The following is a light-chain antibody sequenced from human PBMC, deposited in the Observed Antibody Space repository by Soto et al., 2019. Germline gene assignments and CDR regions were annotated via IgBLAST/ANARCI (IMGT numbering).Light chain of an antibody. J-gene: IGLJ3*02. CDR1: SSNIGSNI. V-gene: IGLV1-44*01. CDR3: AAWDDSLNGWV. Sequence: SVLTQPPSASGTPGQRVTISCSGSSSNIGSNIVNWYQQLPGTAPKLLIYSNSQRPSGVPDRFSGSKSGTSASLAISGLQSEDEADYYCAAWDDSLNGWVFGGGTKLTVL. CDR2: SNS.